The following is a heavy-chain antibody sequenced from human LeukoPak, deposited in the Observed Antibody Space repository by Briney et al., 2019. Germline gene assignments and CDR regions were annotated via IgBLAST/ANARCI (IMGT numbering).Heavy chain of an antibody. J-gene: IGHJ4*02. CDR1: GFTVYRDF. CDR2: IQGVET. CDR3: ATRGD. V-gene: IGHV3-53*01. Sequence: GGSLRLSCAASGFTVYRDFMIWVRQAPGKGLQWVSKIQGVETTYADSVKGRFTISRDDSKNTLYLQMNSLRVEDTAVYYCATRGDWGQGALVTVSS.